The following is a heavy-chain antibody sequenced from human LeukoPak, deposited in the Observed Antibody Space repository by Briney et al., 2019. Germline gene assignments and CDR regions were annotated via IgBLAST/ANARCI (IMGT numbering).Heavy chain of an antibody. CDR3: ARDSPNYYDSSGYYSDWFDP. V-gene: IGHV4-59*01. D-gene: IGHD3-22*01. CDR2: IYYSGST. J-gene: IGHJ5*02. CDR1: GGSISSYY. Sequence: SETLSLTCTVSGGSISSYYWSWIRQPPGKGLEWIGDIYYSGSTNYNPSLKSRVTISVDTSKNQFSLKLSSVPAADTAVYYCARDSPNYYDSSGYYSDWFDPWGQGTLVTVSS.